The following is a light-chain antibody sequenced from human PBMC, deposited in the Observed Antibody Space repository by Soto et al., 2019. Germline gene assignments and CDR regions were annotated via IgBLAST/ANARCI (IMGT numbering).Light chain of an antibody. J-gene: IGLJ2*01. V-gene: IGLV2-14*01. CDR2: EVS. CDR3: SSYTSRSTPV. Sequence: QSALTQPASVSGSPGQSITISCTGTSSDVGTYKYVSWYQQLPGKAPKLMIYEVSNRPSGVSNRFSGSKSGNTASLTISELQAEDEADYYCSSYTSRSTPVVGGGTK. CDR1: SSDVGTYKY.